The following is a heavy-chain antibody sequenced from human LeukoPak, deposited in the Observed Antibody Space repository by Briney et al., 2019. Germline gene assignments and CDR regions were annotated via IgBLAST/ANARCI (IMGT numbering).Heavy chain of an antibody. CDR2: INPNSGGT. J-gene: IGHJ4*02. D-gene: IGHD5-18*01. Sequence: ASVKVSCKASGYTFTGYYMHWVRQAPGQGLEWMGWINPNSGGTNYAQKFQGRVTMTRDTSISPAYMELSRLRSDDPAVYYCARGTGVGYTYGRYYSDYWGQGTLVTVSS. CDR1: GYTFTGYY. V-gene: IGHV1-2*02. CDR3: ARGTGVGYTYGRYYSDY.